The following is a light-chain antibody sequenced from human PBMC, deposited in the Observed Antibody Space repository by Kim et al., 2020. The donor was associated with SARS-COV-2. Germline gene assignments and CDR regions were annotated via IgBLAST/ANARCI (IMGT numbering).Light chain of an antibody. V-gene: IGLV3-19*01. J-gene: IGLJ2*01. CDR2: GKD. CDR3: NSRDTSGKHLA. CDR1: SLRDYY. Sequence: SSELTQDPAVSVALGQTVRITCQGDSLRDYYANWYQQKPGEAPVLVIYGKDNRPSGIPDRFSGSRSGNIASLTITGAQPEDEADYYCNSRDTSGKHLAFG.